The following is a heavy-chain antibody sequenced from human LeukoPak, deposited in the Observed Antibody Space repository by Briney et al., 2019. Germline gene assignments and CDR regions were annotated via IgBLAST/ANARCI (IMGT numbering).Heavy chain of an antibody. CDR2: IRYDGSNK. Sequence: GGSLRLSCAASGFTFSSYGMHWVRQAPGKGLEWVAFIRYDGSNKYYADSVKGRFTISRDNSKNTLYLQMNSLRAEDTAVYYCAKGDAAYTNGICYERPYYFDHWGQGTLVTVSS. CDR1: GFTFSSYG. CDR3: AKGDAAYTNGICYERPYYFDH. J-gene: IGHJ4*02. D-gene: IGHD2-8*01. V-gene: IGHV3-30*02.